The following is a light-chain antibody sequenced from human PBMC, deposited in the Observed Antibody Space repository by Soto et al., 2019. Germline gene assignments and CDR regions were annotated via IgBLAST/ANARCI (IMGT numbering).Light chain of an antibody. CDR3: QKYCGAPYT. V-gene: IGKV1-27*01. CDR2: AAS. CDR1: QDIRDY. Sequence: DIQMTQSPSSLSASVGDRVTITCRASQDIRDYLVWYQQRPGKVPSLLIYAASTLQSGVPSRFSGSGFGTDFTLTISSLQSEDVATYYCQKYCGAPYTFGPGTKVYLK. J-gene: IGKJ3*01.